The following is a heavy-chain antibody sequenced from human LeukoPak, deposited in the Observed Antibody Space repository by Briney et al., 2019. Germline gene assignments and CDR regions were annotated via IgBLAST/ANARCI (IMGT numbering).Heavy chain of an antibody. V-gene: IGHV3-74*01. CDR2: ISTDGYTT. D-gene: IGHD3-16*01. CDR1: GLAFSAYK. Sequence: GGSLRLSCAASGLAFSAYKMHWVRQAPRKGLVWVSRISTDGYTTDYADFVQGRFTASRDNTKNTWSPEMNGLRVEDTAVYYCTRSLDDWGQGNLVTVSS. CDR3: TRSLDD. J-gene: IGHJ4*02.